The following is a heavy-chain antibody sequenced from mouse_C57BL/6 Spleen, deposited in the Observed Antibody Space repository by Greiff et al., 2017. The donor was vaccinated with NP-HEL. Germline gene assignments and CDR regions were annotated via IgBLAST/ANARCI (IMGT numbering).Heavy chain of an antibody. J-gene: IGHJ1*03. D-gene: IGHD2-5*01. CDR3: ARGGDYSNYGWYFDV. V-gene: IGHV1-69*01. CDR1: GYTFTSYW. Sequence: QVQLQQPGAELVMPGASVKLSCKASGYTFTSYWMHWVKQRPGQGLEWIGEIDPSDSYTNYNQKFKGKSTLTVDKSSSTAYMQLSSLTSEDSAVYYCARGGDYSNYGWYFDVWGTGTTVTVSS. CDR2: IDPSDSYT.